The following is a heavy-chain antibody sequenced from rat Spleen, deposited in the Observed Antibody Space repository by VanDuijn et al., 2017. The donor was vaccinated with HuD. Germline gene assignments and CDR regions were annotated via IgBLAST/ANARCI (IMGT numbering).Heavy chain of an antibody. D-gene: IGHD1-9*01. J-gene: IGHJ3*01. CDR1: GFTFTDFY. CDR2: IRNKANGYTT. V-gene: IGHV7-7*01. Sequence: EVKLLESGGGLVQPGGSMRLSCAASGFTFTDFYMNWIRQPAGKAPEWLGFIRNKANGYTTEYNPSVKGRFTISRDNTQNMLYLQMNTLRAEDTATYYCARAYYGYTPFAYWGQGTLVTVSS. CDR3: ARAYYGYTPFAY.